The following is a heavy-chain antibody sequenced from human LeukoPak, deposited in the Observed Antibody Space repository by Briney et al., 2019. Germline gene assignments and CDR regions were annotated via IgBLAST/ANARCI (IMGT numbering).Heavy chain of an antibody. Sequence: SETLSLTCTVSGGSISSYYWSWIRQPPGKGLEWIGYIYYGGSTNYNPSLKSRGTISVDTSKNQFFLKLSTVTAADTAVYYCARHETSSGWYKHWGQGTLVTVSS. CDR3: ARHETSSGWYKH. CDR2: IYYGGST. D-gene: IGHD6-19*01. CDR1: GGSISSYY. J-gene: IGHJ1*01. V-gene: IGHV4-59*08.